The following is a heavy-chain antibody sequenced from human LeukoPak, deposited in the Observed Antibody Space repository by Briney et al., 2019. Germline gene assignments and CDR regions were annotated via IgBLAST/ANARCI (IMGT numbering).Heavy chain of an antibody. V-gene: IGHV1-2*02. CDR2: INPNSGGT. Sequence: ASVKVSCKASGYTFTGYYMHWVRQAPGQGLEWMGWINPNSGGTNYAQKLQGRVTMTTDTSTSTAYMELRSLRSDDTAVYYCARDYYDSSGYYPYAFDIWGQGTMVTVSS. D-gene: IGHD3-22*01. J-gene: IGHJ3*02. CDR3: ARDYYDSSGYYPYAFDI. CDR1: GYTFTGYY.